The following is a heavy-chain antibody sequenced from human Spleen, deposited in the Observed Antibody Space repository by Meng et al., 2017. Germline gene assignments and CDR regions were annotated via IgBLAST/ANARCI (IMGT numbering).Heavy chain of an antibody. J-gene: IGHJ4*02. D-gene: IGHD6-19*01. CDR2: INWNSGSI. Sequence: SLKISCAASGFTFDDYAMHWVRQVPGKGLEWVSRINWNSGSIDYADSVKGRFTISRDNAKNSLYLQMNSLRAEDTAVYYCARAPYSSGWYDYWGQGTLVTVSS. CDR1: GFTFDDYA. V-gene: IGHV3-9*01. CDR3: ARAPYSSGWYDY.